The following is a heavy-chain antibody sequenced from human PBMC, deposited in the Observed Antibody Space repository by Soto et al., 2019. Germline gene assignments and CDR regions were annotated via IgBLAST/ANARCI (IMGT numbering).Heavy chain of an antibody. V-gene: IGHV3-23*01. J-gene: IGHJ4*02. CDR2: ISGSGATT. Sequence: GSLRLSCAASGFTFSTYAMSWVRQAPGRGLEWVSAISGSGATTHYADSVKGRFTISRDNSKNTLYLQMNSLRGEDTAVYYCAKGLRGNYVAYFDYWGQGTLVTVSS. CDR3: AKGLRGNYVAYFDY. D-gene: IGHD3-10*01. CDR1: GFTFSTYA.